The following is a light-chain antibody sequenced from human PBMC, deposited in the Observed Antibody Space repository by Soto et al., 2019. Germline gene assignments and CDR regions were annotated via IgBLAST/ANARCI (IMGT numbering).Light chain of an antibody. J-gene: IGKJ3*01. V-gene: IGKV3-20*01. CDR3: QQYHSSPPGFT. CDR1: QSVSSSY. Sequence: EIVLTQSPGTLSLSPGERATLSCRASQSVSSSYLAWYQQKPGQAPRLLIYGASSRATGIPDRFSGSGSGTDFSLTISRLAPEDFAVYCCQQYHSSPPGFTFGPGTKVDIK. CDR2: GAS.